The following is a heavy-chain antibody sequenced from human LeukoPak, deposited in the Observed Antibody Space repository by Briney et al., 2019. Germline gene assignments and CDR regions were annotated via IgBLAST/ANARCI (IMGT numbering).Heavy chain of an antibody. Sequence: SETLSLTCAVYVGSFSGYYWSWIRQPPGKGLEWIGEINHSGSTNYNPSLKSRVTISVDTSKNQFSLKLSSVTAADTAVYYCARRAVTTVTSSSPAEYFQHWGQGTLVTVSS. CDR1: VGSFSGYY. CDR3: ARRAVTTVTSSSPAEYFQH. CDR2: INHSGST. V-gene: IGHV4-34*01. D-gene: IGHD4-17*01. J-gene: IGHJ1*01.